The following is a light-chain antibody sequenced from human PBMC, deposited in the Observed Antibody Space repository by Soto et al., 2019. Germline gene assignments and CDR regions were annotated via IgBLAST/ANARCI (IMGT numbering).Light chain of an antibody. CDR1: RDIGND. J-gene: IGKJ1*01. Sequence: AIQMTQSPSPLSASVGDRVTITWRASRDIGNDLGWYQQKPGKAPKHLIFAASNLQSGVPSRFSGGGSGTDFTLTISSLQADDFATYYCLQHFNFSWTFGQGTKVE. CDR3: LQHFNFSWT. CDR2: AAS. V-gene: IGKV1-6*01.